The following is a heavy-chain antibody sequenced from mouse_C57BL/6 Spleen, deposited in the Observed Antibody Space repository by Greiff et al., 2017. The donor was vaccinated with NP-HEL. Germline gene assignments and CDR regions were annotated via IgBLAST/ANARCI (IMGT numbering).Heavy chain of an antibody. D-gene: IGHD1-3*01. CDR3: ARESGSWFAY. Sequence: VKLQESGPELVKPGASVKISCKASGYAFSSSWMNWVKQRPGQGLEWIGRIYPGDGGTNYNGKFKGKATLTADKSSSTAYMQRSSLTSEDSAVYFWARESGSWFAYWGQGTLVTVSA. CDR1: GYAFSSSW. J-gene: IGHJ3*01. CDR2: IYPGDGGT. V-gene: IGHV1-82*01.